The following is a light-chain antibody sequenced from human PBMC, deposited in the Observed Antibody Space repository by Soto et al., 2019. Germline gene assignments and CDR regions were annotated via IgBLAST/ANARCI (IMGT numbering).Light chain of an antibody. CDR2: GAS. J-gene: IGKJ1*01. CDR1: QSISTL. V-gene: IGKV1-5*01. Sequence: DIQMTQSPFTLSASVGDRVTITCRASQSISTLLAWYQQKPGKAPKLLISGASSLESGVPSRFSGSGSGTEFTLTISSLQPDDFATYYCQQYYTYSTFGQGTKVDI. CDR3: QQYYTYST.